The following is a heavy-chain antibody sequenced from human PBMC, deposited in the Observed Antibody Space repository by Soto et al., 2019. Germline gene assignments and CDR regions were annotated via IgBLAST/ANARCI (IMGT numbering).Heavy chain of an antibody. CDR1: XXAISTDY. J-gene: IGHJ6*03. V-gene: IGHV4-59*01. CDR3: ARGHGISGIHYYYYYIDF. D-gene: IGHD1-20*01. Sequence: PSETLSLTCCGSXXAISTDYWSWSRQPPGKGLEWIGYIYYSGSTNYNPSLKSRVTISVDTSKNQFSLKLSSVTAADTAVYYCARGHGISGIHYYYYYIDFWGKGTTVTIA. CDR2: IYYSGST.